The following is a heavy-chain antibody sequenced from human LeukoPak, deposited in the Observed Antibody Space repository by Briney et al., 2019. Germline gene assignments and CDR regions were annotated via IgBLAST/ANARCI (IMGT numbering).Heavy chain of an antibody. Sequence: GGSLRLSCAASGFTFTTFPMHWVRQPPGKGLEWVAVISYDGTDKYYADSVKGRFTISRDNSKSTLYLQMDSLRAEDTAVYYCAKHSTGVECWGRGTLVTVSS. J-gene: IGHJ2*01. CDR3: AKHSTGVEC. V-gene: IGHV3-30*04. D-gene: IGHD3-10*01. CDR2: ISYDGTDK. CDR1: GFTFTTFP.